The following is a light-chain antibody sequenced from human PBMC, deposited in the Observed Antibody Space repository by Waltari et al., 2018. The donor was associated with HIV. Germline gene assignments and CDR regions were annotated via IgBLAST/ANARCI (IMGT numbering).Light chain of an antibody. CDR2: ENN. V-gene: IGLV1-51*02. J-gene: IGLJ3*02. CDR3: GTWDTRLSAWV. Sequence: QSALTQPPSVSAAPGQKVTISCSGSGSNIGNNYVSWYQQLPGTAPKVLMFENNKRHAGAPDRFSGSKSDTSATLAITGLQPGDEAYYYCGTWDTRLSAWVFGGGTKLSVL. CDR1: GSNIGNNY.